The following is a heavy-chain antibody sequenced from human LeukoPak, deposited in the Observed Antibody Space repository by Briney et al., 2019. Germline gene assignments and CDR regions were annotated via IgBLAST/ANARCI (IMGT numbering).Heavy chain of an antibody. J-gene: IGHJ4*02. V-gene: IGHV1-69*13. D-gene: IGHD2-15*01. Sequence: GASVKVSCKASGGTFISYAISWVRQAPGQGLEWMGGIIPIFGTANYAQKFQGRVTITADESTSTAYMELSSLRSEDTAVYYCAREVVAATHRPFDYWGQGTLVTVSS. CDR3: AREVVAATHRPFDY. CDR1: GGTFISYA. CDR2: IIPIFGTA.